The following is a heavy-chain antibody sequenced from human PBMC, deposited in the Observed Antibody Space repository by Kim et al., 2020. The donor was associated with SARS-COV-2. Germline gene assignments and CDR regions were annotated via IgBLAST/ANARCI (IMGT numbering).Heavy chain of an antibody. CDR2: MYYTGRT. Sequence: SETLSLTCTVSDGSINRGGYYWSWIRQHPGKGLEWIGYMYYTGRTYYNPSVRSRVTISVDTSKNQFSLKLSSVTAADTAVYYCAREIDSGSYMDVWGQGT. CDR3: AREIDSGSYMDV. J-gene: IGHJ6*02. CDR1: DGSINRGGYY. D-gene: IGHD3-10*01. V-gene: IGHV4-31*03.